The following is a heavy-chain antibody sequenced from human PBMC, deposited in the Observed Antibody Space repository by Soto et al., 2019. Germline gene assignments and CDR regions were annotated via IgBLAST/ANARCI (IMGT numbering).Heavy chain of an antibody. J-gene: IGHJ4*02. V-gene: IGHV3-30*04. D-gene: IGHD2-21*02. Sequence: QVQLVESGGGVVQPGRSLRLSCAASGFTFSSYAMHWVRQAPGKGLEWVAVISYDGSNKYYADSVKGRFTISRDNSKNTLYLQMNSLRAEDTAVYYCAKGYCGGDCYSDYWGQGTLVTVSS. CDR2: ISYDGSNK. CDR1: GFTFSSYA. CDR3: AKGYCGGDCYSDY.